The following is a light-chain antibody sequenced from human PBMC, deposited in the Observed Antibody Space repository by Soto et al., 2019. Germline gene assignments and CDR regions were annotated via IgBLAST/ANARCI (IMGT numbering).Light chain of an antibody. CDR3: QQYNSYWT. CDR2: DVS. CDR1: QSINVW. Sequence: IQKTQSPSTLSASLGDRVTITCRASQSINVWLAWFQQKPGKAPKLLISDVSSLESGVPSRFSGSGFGTEFTLTISSLQPDDVATYYCQQYNSYWTFGQGTKVDIK. J-gene: IGKJ1*01. V-gene: IGKV1-5*01.